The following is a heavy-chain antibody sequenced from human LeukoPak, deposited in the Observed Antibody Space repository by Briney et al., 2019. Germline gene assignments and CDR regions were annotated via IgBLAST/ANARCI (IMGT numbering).Heavy chain of an antibody. Sequence: GGSLRLSCAASGFTFSSYSMNWVRQAPGKGLEWVSSISSGSDYIYYADSVKGRLTSSRDNAKNSLYLQMSSLRAEDTAVYYCARYCSGASCYSGVDYWGQGTLVPVSS. CDR1: GFTFSSYS. D-gene: IGHD2-15*01. V-gene: IGHV3-21*04. CDR3: ARYCSGASCYSGVDY. CDR2: ISSGSDYI. J-gene: IGHJ4*02.